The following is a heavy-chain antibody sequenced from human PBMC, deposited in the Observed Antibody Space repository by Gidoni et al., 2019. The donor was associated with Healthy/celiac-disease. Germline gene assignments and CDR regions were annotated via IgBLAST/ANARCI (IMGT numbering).Heavy chain of an antibody. CDR1: GFTFSSYG. CDR2: IWYDGSNK. D-gene: IGHD3-22*01. V-gene: IGHV3-33*01. CDR3: ARENYYDRSGYPFGAFDI. J-gene: IGHJ3*02. Sequence: QVQLVESGGGVVQPGRSLRLSCAASGFTFSSYGMHWVRQAPGKGLEWLAVIWYDGSNKYYADSVKGRFTISRDNSKNTLYLQMNSLRAEDTAVYYCARENYYDRSGYPFGAFDIWGQGTMVTVSS.